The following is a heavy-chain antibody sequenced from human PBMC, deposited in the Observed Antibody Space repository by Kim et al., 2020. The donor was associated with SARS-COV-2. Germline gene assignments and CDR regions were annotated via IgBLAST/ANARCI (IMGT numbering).Heavy chain of an antibody. CDR1: GYNFTNYW. CDR2: FDPGDSYS. Sequence: GESLKISCKTSGYNFTNYWITWVRQRPGKGLECMGRFDPGDSYSNYGPSFQGHVSISADKSTNTAFLHLSSLEASDTATYYCAGVTLSMFEFWGQGTLVAVSS. CDR3: AGVTLSMFEF. D-gene: IGHD5-18*01. J-gene: IGHJ4*02. V-gene: IGHV5-10-1*01.